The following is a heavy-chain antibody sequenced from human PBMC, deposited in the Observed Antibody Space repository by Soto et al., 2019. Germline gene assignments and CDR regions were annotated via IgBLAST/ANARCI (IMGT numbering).Heavy chain of an antibody. CDR3: ARHADGGDTSPVALDV. V-gene: IGHV4-39*01. D-gene: IGHD2-21*01. Sequence: QLHLQESGPGLVKPSEALSLRCTFSGTVSTGAVSSENNFWGWIRQSPGKGLEWIGSISYGGTTKHYTSPLSPVAISVEPPKSSCALRLGSVAVADPAFYYCARHADGGDTSPVALDVWGRGTLVTVSS. J-gene: IGHJ3*01. CDR1: TGAVSSENNF. CDR2: ISYGGTT.